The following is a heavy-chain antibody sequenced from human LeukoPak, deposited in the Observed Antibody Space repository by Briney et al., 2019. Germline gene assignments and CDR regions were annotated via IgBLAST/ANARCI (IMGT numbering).Heavy chain of an antibody. V-gene: IGHV3-48*04. J-gene: IGHJ1*01. CDR2: ISSSGSTI. Sequence: GGSLRLSCAASGFTFGSYGMHWVRQAPGKGLEWVSYISSSGSTIYYADSVKGRFTISRDNAKNSLYLQMNSLRAEDTAVYYCAKDGASYFYGSGTYFFSRDRRGYFQHWGQGTLVTVSS. D-gene: IGHD3-10*01. CDR1: GFTFGSYG. CDR3: AKDGASYFYGSGTYFFSRDRRGYFQH.